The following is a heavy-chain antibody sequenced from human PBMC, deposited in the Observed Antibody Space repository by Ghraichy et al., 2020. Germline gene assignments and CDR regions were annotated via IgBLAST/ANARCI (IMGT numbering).Heavy chain of an antibody. V-gene: IGHV4-34*01. D-gene: IGHD5-12*01. J-gene: IGHJ6*02. CDR1: RGSFSAYS. CDR3: SRATISDGMDV. Sequence: SETLSLTCAVYRGSFSAYSWTWIRLPPPKGLEWIGERNHSGSTNHHPSLKSRVTISVDTSKNRLYLKLRSVTAADTAVYYCSRATISDGMDVWGPGTTVTASS. CDR2: RNHSGST.